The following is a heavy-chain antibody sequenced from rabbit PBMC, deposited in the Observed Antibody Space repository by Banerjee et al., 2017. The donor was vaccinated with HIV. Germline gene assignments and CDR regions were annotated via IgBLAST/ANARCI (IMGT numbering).Heavy chain of an antibody. CDR3: ARDLAGVVGWNLNL. D-gene: IGHD4-1*01. J-gene: IGHJ4*01. CDR2: IFAESWGST. V-gene: IGHV1S40*01. CDR1: GFSFSSGYD. Sequence: QSLEESGGDLVKPGASLTLTCTASGFSFSSGYDMSWVRQSPGKGLEWIACIFAESWGSTYYASWVNGRFTISRTSSTTVTLQMTSLTAADTATYFCARDLAGVVGWNLNLWGPGTLVT.